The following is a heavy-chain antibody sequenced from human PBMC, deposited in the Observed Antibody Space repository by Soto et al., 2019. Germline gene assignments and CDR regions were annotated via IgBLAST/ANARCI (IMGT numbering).Heavy chain of an antibody. CDR2: IVVGSGNT. Sequence: SVKVSCKASGFTFTSSAVQWVRQARGQRLEWIGWIVVGSGNTNYAQKFQGRVTITADESTSTAYMELSSLRSEDTAVYYCARDLWPAYSSSWYLHDYWGQGTLVTVSS. D-gene: IGHD6-13*01. CDR3: ARDLWPAYSSSWYLHDY. J-gene: IGHJ4*02. CDR1: GFTFTSSA. V-gene: IGHV1-58*01.